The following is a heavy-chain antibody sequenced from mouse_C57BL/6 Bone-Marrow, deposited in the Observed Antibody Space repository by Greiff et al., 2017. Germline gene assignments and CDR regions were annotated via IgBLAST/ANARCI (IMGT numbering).Heavy chain of an antibody. Sequence: EVQLQESGGGLVKPGGSLKLSCAASGFTFSSYAMSWVRQTPEKRLEWVATISDGGSYTYYPDNVKGRFTISRDNAKNNLYLQMSHLKSEDTAMYYCARGGDYDGAWFAYWGQGTLVTVSA. J-gene: IGHJ3*01. CDR2: ISDGGSYT. D-gene: IGHD2-4*01. CDR1: GFTFSSYA. CDR3: ARGGDYDGAWFAY. V-gene: IGHV5-4*01.